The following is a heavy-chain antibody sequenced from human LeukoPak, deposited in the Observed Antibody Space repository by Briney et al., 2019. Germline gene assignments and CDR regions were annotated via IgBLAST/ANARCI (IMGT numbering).Heavy chain of an antibody. J-gene: IGHJ4*02. CDR2: FDPEDGET. CDR1: GYTLTELS. D-gene: IGHD3-22*01. CDR3: ATDTPNDSSGYYQRPFDY. V-gene: IGHV1-24*01. Sequence: ASVKVSCKVSGYTLTELSMHWVRQAPGKGLEWMGGFDPEDGETIYAQKFQGRVTMTEDTSTDTAYMELSSLRSEDTAVYYCATDTPNDSSGYYQRPFDYWGQGTLVTVSS.